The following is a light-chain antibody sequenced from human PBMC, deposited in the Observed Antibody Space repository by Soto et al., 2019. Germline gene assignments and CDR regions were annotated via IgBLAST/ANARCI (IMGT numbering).Light chain of an antibody. J-gene: IGKJ4*01. V-gene: IGKV1-39*01. Sequence: DIQMTQSPSSLSASVGDRVTITCRASQSISSYLSWYQQRPGKAPHLLIYGASTLQSGVPSRFGGSGSGTDFTLTISSLQPEDFATYYCQQGYSTPPTFGGGTKVDIK. CDR2: GAS. CDR1: QSISSY. CDR3: QQGYSTPPT.